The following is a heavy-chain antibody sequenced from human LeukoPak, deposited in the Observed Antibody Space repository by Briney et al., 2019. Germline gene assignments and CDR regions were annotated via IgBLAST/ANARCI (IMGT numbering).Heavy chain of an antibody. Sequence: ASVKVSCKASGYTFTSCYMHWVRQAPGQGLEWMGIINPSGGSTSYAQKFQGRVTMTRDTSTSTVYMELSSLRSEDTAVYYCAREGSLSIEFDYWGQGTLVTASS. V-gene: IGHV1-46*01. J-gene: IGHJ4*02. CDR2: INPSGGST. CDR3: AREGSLSIEFDY. D-gene: IGHD3-10*01. CDR1: GYTFTSCY.